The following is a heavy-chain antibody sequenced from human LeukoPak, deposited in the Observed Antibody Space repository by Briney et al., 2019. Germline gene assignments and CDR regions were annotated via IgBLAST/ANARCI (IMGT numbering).Heavy chain of an antibody. J-gene: IGHJ6*02. D-gene: IGHD3-10*01. V-gene: IGHV3-66*01. CDR1: GFTVSSNY. Sequence: GGSLRLSCAASGFTVSSNYMSWVRQAPGKGLEWVSIMYSGGSTYYADSVKGRFTISRDNSKNTLYLQMNSLRAEDTAVYYCARDGFGEFVGGMDVWGQGTTVTVSS. CDR2: MYSGGST. CDR3: ARDGFGEFVGGMDV.